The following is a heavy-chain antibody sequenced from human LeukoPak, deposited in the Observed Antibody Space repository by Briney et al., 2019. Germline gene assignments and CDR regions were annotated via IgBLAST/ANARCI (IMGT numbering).Heavy chain of an antibody. CDR3: AKVGRYNWNDADVAYFDY. Sequence: ETLSLTCTVSGGSISSYYWSWVRQAPGKGLEWVSAISGSGGSTYYADSVKGRFTISRDNSKNTLYLQMNSLRAEDTAVYYCAKVGRYNWNDADVAYFDYWGQGTLVTVSS. V-gene: IGHV3-23*01. J-gene: IGHJ4*02. CDR1: GGSISSYY. CDR2: ISGSGGST. D-gene: IGHD1-20*01.